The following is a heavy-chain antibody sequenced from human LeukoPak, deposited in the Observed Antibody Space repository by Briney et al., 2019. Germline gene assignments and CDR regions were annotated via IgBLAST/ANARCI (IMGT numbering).Heavy chain of an antibody. D-gene: IGHD3-22*01. CDR1: GYSISSGYY. CDR3: ARQQRYYDSSGYPNWFDP. CDR2: VYHSGST. J-gene: IGHJ5*02. V-gene: IGHV4-38-2*02. Sequence: PSETLSLTCTVSGYSISSGYYWGWIRQPPGRGLEWIGSVYHSGSTYYNPSLKSRVTISVDTSKNQFSLKLRSVTAADTAVYYCARQQRYYDSSGYPNWFDPWGQGTLVTVSS.